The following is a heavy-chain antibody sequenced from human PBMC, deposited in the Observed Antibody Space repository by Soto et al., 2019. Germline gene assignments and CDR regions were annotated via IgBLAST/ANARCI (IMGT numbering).Heavy chain of an antibody. CDR1: GGSISSGGYS. D-gene: IGHD3-3*01. CDR2: IYHSGST. V-gene: IGHV4-30-2*01. J-gene: IGHJ4*02. Sequence: SETLSLTCAVSGGSISSGGYSWSWIRQPPGKGLEWIGYIYHSGSTYYNPSLKSRVTISVDRSKNQFSLKLSSVTAADTAVYYCARGPAVLRFLEWLSHPHVNFDYWGQGTLVTVSS. CDR3: ARGPAVLRFLEWLSHPHVNFDY.